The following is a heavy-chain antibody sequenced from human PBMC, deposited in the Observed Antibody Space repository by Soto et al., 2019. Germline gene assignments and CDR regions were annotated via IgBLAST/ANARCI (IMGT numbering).Heavy chain of an antibody. D-gene: IGHD2-21*02. J-gene: IGHJ4*02. CDR1: GFTFSNYA. CDR2: INASGGST. V-gene: IGHV3-23*01. CDR3: AGVQGLLAKRGDCSHY. Sequence: EVQLLESGGGLVQPGGSLRLSCAASGFTFSNYAMNWVRQAPGKGLEWVSAINASGGSTYSAGSVKGRFTISRDSSKSTMFLQMNNLRVDVTAVYYCAGVQGLLAKRGDCSHYWGQGILVIVSS.